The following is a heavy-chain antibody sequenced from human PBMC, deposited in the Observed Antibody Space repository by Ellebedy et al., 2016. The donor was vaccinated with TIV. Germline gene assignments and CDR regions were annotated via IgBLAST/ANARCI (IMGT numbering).Heavy chain of an antibody. Sequence: GESLKISCAASGFSFNSYWMTWVRQAPGKGLEWVANINQDGSDKYYVDSLRGRFTISRDNAKNSLYLQMNSLRAEDTAVYYCATDGSYGDYLSPAHAFENWGQGTVVIVSS. J-gene: IGHJ3*02. V-gene: IGHV3-7*01. D-gene: IGHD4-17*01. CDR2: INQDGSDK. CDR1: GFSFNSYW. CDR3: ATDGSYGDYLSPAHAFEN.